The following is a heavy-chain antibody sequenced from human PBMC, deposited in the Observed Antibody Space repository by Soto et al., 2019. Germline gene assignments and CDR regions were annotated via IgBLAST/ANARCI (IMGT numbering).Heavy chain of an antibody. J-gene: IGHJ6*03. CDR1: GFTFSSYA. CDR3: ASTTSTYYYGNYYMDV. CDR2: ISGSGGST. D-gene: IGHD3-10*01. Sequence: GGSLRLSCAASGFTFSSYAMSWVRQAPGKGLEWVSAISGSGGSTYYADSVKGRFTISRDNSKNTLYLQMNSLRAEDTAVYYCASTTSTYYYGNYYMDVWGKGTTVTVSS. V-gene: IGHV3-23*01.